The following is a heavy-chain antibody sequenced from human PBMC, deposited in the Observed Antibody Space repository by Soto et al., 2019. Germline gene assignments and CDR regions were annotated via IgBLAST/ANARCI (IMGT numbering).Heavy chain of an antibody. CDR1: GGSISSSSYY. CDR2: IYYSGST. J-gene: IGHJ3*02. V-gene: IGHV4-39*01. CDR3: ARGGWLQLNPDAFDI. Sequence: PSETLSLTCTVSGGSISSSSYYWGWIRQPPGKGLEWIGSIYYSGSTYYNPSLKSRVTISVDTSKNQFSLKLSSVTAADTAVYYCARGGWLQLNPDAFDIWGQGTMVTVSS. D-gene: IGHD5-12*01.